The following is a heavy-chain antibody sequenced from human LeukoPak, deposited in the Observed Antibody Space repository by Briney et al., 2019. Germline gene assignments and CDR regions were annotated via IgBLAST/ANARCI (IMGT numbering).Heavy chain of an antibody. CDR1: GYSFVGYG. Sequence: ASVKVSCKASGYSFVGYGITWVRQAPGQGLEWMGWFNPENGNTNYAQKLQGRVTMTTDTSTSTAYMELRSLRSDDTAVYYCARDNLLRYFDWFPPSGAFDIWGQGTMVTVSS. V-gene: IGHV1-18*01. CDR2: FNPENGNT. CDR3: ARDNLLRYFDWFPPSGAFDI. D-gene: IGHD3-9*01. J-gene: IGHJ3*02.